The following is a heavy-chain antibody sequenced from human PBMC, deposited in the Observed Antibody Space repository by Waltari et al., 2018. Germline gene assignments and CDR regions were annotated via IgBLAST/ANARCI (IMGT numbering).Heavy chain of an antibody. CDR2: IYWDDDK. CDR3: AHSHEGDWQQRRANRFDP. D-gene: IGHD2-21*01. V-gene: IGHV2-5*02. J-gene: IGHJ5*02. CDR1: GFSLSTSGVG. Sequence: QITLKESGPTLVKPTQTLTLTCPFSGFSLSTSGVGVGWIRQPPGKALEWLALIYWDDDKRYSPSLKSRLTITKDTSKNQVVLTMTNMDPVDTATYYCAHSHEGDWQQRRANRFDPWGQGTLVTVSS.